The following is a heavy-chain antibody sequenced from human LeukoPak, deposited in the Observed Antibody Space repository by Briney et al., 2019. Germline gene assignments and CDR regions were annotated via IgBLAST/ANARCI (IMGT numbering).Heavy chain of an antibody. CDR3: AKRGVVIRVVLVGFHKEAYYFES. CDR1: GFTVSNNY. V-gene: IGHV3-23*01. Sequence: PGGSLRLSCTASGFTVSNNYMNWVRQAPGKGLEWVAGISDSGGSTKYAGSVKGRFTISRDNPKNTLFLQMNSLRAEDTAVYFCAKRGVVIRVVLVGFHKEAYYFESWGQGALVTVSS. CDR2: ISDSGGST. J-gene: IGHJ4*02. D-gene: IGHD3/OR15-3a*01.